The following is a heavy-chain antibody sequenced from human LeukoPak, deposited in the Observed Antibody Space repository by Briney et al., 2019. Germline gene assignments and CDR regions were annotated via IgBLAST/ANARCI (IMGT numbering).Heavy chain of an antibody. CDR1: GIAFSSNY. D-gene: IGHD5-24*01. CDR3: ARGGSYNRGYFDY. J-gene: IGHJ4*02. CDR2: IYSGGST. Sequence: GGSLRLSCAASGIAFSSNYMSWVRQAPGKGLEWVSVIYSGGSTYYSDSVKGRFTISRDDSKNTLYLQMNSMRAEDTAVYYCARGGSYNRGYFDYWGQGTLVTVSS. V-gene: IGHV3-53*01.